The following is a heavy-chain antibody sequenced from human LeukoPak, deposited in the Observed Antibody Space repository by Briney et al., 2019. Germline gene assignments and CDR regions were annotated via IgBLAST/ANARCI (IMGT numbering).Heavy chain of an antibody. CDR3: VRDLQFGTTGRGWFDP. V-gene: IGHV1-69*15. J-gene: IGHJ5*02. Sequence: GSSVKVSCKASGGTFSSYTISWVRQAPGQGLEWMGRIIPIFGTANYAQKFQGRVTITADESTSTAYMELSSLRSEDTAVYYCVRDLQFGTTGRGWFDPWGQGTLVTVSS. CDR2: IIPIFGTA. D-gene: IGHD1-1*01. CDR1: GGTFSSYT.